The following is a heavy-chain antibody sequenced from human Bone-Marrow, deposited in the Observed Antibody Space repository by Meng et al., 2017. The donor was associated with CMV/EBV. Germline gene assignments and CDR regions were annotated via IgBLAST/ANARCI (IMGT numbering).Heavy chain of an antibody. J-gene: IGHJ4*02. CDR2: INPNDDT. CDR1: GYTITDYY. V-gene: IGHV1-2*02. Sequence: QGQLVQSGAEVKKPGASVKVPCKASGYTITDYYIHWVRQAPGQWLEWMGWINPNDDTNYAQNFQGRVTMTRDMSINTVYMELSRLTSDDTAVYYCARSSGWSRFDYWGLGTLVTVSS. D-gene: IGHD6-19*01. CDR3: ARSSGWSRFDY.